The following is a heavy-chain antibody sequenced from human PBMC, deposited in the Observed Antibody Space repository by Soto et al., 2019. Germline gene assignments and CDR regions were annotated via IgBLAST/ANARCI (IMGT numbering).Heavy chain of an antibody. D-gene: IGHD2-2*01. V-gene: IGHV1-58*01. CDR2: IVVGSGNT. J-gene: IGHJ5*02. Sequence: ASVKVSCKASGFTFTSSAVQWVRQARGQRLEWIGWIVVGSGNTNYAQKFQERVTITRDMSTSTAYMELSSLRSEDTAVYYCAAPDNCISTSCQLPWGQGTLVTVSS. CDR3: AAPDNCISTSCQLP. CDR1: GFTFTSSA.